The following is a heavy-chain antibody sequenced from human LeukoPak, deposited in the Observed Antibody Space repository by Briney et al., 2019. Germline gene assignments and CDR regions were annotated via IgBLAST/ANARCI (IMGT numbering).Heavy chain of an antibody. V-gene: IGHV3-43*01. CDR2: ISWDGGST. CDR1: GFTFDDYT. J-gene: IGHJ3*02. D-gene: IGHD3-10*01. Sequence: PGGSLRLSCAASGFTFDDYTMHGVRQAPGKGLEWVSLISWDGGSTYYADSVKGRFTISRDNSKNSLYLQMNSLRTEDTALYYCARLAGYYGSGLRAFDIWGQGTMVTVSS. CDR3: ARLAGYYGSGLRAFDI.